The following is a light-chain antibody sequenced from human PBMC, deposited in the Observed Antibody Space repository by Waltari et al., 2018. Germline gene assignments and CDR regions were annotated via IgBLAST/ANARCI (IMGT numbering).Light chain of an antibody. CDR2: DAS. CDR3: CSYAGRSVV. Sequence: QSALTQPRSVSGSPGHSVPISCTGTRRNVAFYIPVSWYPQSPGKGPKPIIYDASKRSSEVPDRFTASYFGNTASLTISGLQPDDEAVYFCCSYAGRSVVFGGGTKLTVV. CDR1: RRNVAFYIP. J-gene: IGLJ2*01. V-gene: IGLV2-11*01.